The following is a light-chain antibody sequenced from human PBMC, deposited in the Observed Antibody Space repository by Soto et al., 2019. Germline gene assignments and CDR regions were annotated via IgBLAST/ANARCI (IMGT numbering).Light chain of an antibody. Sequence: QSVLTQPPSVSGAPGQRVTISCTGSSSNIGAGYAVHWYQQLPGTAPKLLISDNNNRPSGVPDRFSGSKSGTSASLAITGLQDEDEAAYYCQSYDNSHDWDVVFGGGTKLTVL. V-gene: IGLV1-40*01. CDR1: SSNIGAGYA. J-gene: IGLJ2*01. CDR3: QSYDNSHDWDVV. CDR2: DNN.